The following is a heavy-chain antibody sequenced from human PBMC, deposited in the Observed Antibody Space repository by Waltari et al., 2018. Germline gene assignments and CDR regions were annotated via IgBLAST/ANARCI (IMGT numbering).Heavy chain of an antibody. D-gene: IGHD1-26*01. CDR2: KNPNTGNR. V-gene: IGHV1-8*01. CDR1: GYSFTSRD. CDR3: ARGGSYSNWFDS. Sequence: QVRLVQSGAEVKEPGASVKVACKASGYSFTSRDINWVRQAPGQGLEWMGGKNPNTGNRDYAQKFQGRFTITTDTSISTAYMELTSLTSGDTAIYFCARGGSYSNWFDSWGQGTLVTVSS. J-gene: IGHJ5*01.